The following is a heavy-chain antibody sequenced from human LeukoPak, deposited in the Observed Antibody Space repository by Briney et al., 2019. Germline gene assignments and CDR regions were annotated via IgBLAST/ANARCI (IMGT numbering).Heavy chain of an antibody. D-gene: IGHD3-22*01. CDR1: GYSFTSYW. V-gene: IGHV5-51*01. CDR3: ARSPDYYDSSGNNWFDP. Sequence: GESLKISCKGSGYSFTSYWIGWVRQMPGKGLEWMGIIYPGDSDTRYSPSFQGQVTISADKSISTAYLQWSSLKASDTAMYYCARSPDYYDSSGNNWFDPWGQGTLVTVSS. CDR2: IYPGDSDT. J-gene: IGHJ5*02.